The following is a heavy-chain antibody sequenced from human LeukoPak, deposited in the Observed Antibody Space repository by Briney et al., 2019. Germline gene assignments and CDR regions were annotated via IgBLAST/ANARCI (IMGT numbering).Heavy chain of an antibody. CDR1: GFTFSSYD. CDR3: ARQRGDILTGYYMPRGFDY. CDR2: ISSSGSTI. D-gene: IGHD3-9*01. J-gene: IGHJ4*02. V-gene: IGHV3-48*03. Sequence: GGTLRLSCAASGFTFSSYDMMRLRQAPGQGLEGGSYISSSGSTISYADSVKGRLTIYRANAKHSLYLQMNSLRAEDTAVYYCARQRGDILTGYYMPRGFDYWGQETLVTVSS.